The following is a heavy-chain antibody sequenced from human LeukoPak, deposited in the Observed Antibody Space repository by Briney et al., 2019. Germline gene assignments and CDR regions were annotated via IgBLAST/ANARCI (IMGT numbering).Heavy chain of an antibody. CDR3: ARDSKNARISAASWFYP. V-gene: IGHV1-2*02. J-gene: IGHJ5*02. D-gene: IGHD6-13*01. Sequence: ASVKVSCKASGYTFTGYYMHWVRQAPGQGLEWMGWINPNSGGTNYAQKFQGRVTMTRDTSISTAYMKLSRLRSDDTAVYYCARDSKNARISAASWFYPWGQGALVTVSS. CDR2: INPNSGGT. CDR1: GYTFTGYY.